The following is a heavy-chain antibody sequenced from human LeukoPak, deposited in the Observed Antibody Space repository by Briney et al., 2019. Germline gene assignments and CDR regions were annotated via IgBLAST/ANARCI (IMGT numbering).Heavy chain of an antibody. CDR3: ALGVTTVNAFDI. CDR1: GFTFSSYS. J-gene: IGHJ3*02. CDR2: ISSSSSTI. V-gene: IGHV3-48*02. Sequence: GGSLRLSCAASGFTFSSYSMNWVRQAPGKGLEWVSYISSSSSTIYYADSVKGRFTISRDNAKSSLYLQMNSLTDEDTAVYYCALGVTTVNAFDIWGQGTMVTVSS. D-gene: IGHD4-17*01.